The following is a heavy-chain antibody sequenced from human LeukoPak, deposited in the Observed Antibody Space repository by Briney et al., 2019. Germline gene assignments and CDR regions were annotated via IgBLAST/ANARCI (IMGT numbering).Heavy chain of an antibody. D-gene: IGHD2-2*01. Sequence: PETLSLTCAVYGGSFSGYYWSWIRQPPGKGLEWIGEINHSGSTNYNPSLKSRVTISVDTSKNQFSLKLSSVTAADTAVYYCARVSCSSTSCYGKYFDYWGQGTLVTVSS. CDR1: GGSFSGYY. CDR2: INHSGST. CDR3: ARVSCSSTSCYGKYFDY. J-gene: IGHJ4*02. V-gene: IGHV4-34*01.